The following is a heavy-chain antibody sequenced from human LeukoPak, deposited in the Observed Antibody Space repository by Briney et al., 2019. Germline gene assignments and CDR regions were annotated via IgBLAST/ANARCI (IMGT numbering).Heavy chain of an antibody. Sequence: GGSLRLSCAASGFTFSSYGMSWVRQGPGKGLEWVANIRQDGSEKYYVDSVKGRFNISRDNAKNSLYLQMNRLRPEDTAMYYCARLYCSSTSCYYYYYMDVWGKGTTVTVSS. CDR3: ARLYCSSTSCYYYYYMDV. D-gene: IGHD2-2*01. CDR1: GFTFSSYG. J-gene: IGHJ6*03. V-gene: IGHV3-7*01. CDR2: IRQDGSEK.